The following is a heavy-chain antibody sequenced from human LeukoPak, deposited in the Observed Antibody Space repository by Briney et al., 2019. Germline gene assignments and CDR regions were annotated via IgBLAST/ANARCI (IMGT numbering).Heavy chain of an antibody. J-gene: IGHJ4*02. D-gene: IGHD1-26*01. CDR1: GFTFSSYA. CDR3: AKDIANSGSLDY. V-gene: IGHV3-23*01. Sequence: GGSLRLFCAASGFTFSSYAMSWVRQAPGKGLEWVSAISGSGGSTYYADPVKGRFTISRDNCKNTLYLQMNSLRAEDTAVYYCAKDIANSGSLDYWGQGTLVTVSS. CDR2: ISGSGGST.